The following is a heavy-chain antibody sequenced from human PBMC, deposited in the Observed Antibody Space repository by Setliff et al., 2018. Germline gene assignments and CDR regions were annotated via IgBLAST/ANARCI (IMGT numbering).Heavy chain of an antibody. CDR3: AREGVDIRSSTDYRYYMDV. CDR2: ISGYNGYT. D-gene: IGHD5-12*01. CDR1: GYTFAKYG. Sequence: ASVKVSCKAFGYTFAKYGTSWVRQAPGQGLEWMGWISGYNGYTVYAQKLQGRVTLTTDTSTGTAYMEVSSLRTEDTAVYYCAREGVDIRSSTDYRYYMDVWGKGTTVTVSS. V-gene: IGHV1-18*01. J-gene: IGHJ6*03.